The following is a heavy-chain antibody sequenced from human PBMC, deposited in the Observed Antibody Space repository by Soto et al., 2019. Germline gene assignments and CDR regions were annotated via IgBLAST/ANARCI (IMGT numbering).Heavy chain of an antibody. D-gene: IGHD6-13*01. CDR1: GGSISSTNW. J-gene: IGHJ4*02. CDR3: ARDGAAALFRPPLTF. Sequence: SETLSLTCTVSGGSISSTNWWSWVRQPPGKGLEWIGEIYHSGSTNYNPSLKSRVTMSVDKSKNQFSLRLSSVTAADTAVYYCARDGAAALFRPPLTFWGQGTLVTVSS. V-gene: IGHV4-4*02. CDR2: IYHSGST.